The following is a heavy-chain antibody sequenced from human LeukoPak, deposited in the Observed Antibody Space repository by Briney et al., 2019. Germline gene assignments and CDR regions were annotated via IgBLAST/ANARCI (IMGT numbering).Heavy chain of an antibody. J-gene: IGHJ6*02. Sequence: GSLRLSCAVSGFTFSDHYMDWVRQPPGKGLEWIGEINHSGSTNYNPSLKSRVTISVDTSKNQFSLKLSSVTAADTAVYYCARDRDYYGMDVWGQGTTVTVSS. V-gene: IGHV4-34*01. CDR3: ARDRDYYGMDV. CDR2: INHSGST. CDR1: GFTFSDHY.